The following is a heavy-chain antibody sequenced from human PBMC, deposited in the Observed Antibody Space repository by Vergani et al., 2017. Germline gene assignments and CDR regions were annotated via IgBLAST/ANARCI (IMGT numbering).Heavy chain of an antibody. CDR2: IFYSGST. CDR1: GASIRSSNYY. Sequence: QLQLQESGPGLVKPSATLSLICSVSGASIRSSNYYWGWIRQPPGKGLEWIASIFYSGSTYYNPSLKSRVPISVDTSKNQFSLKLSSVTAADTAVYFCAGHSTVEWLVKLGWIDPWGQGILVTVSS. J-gene: IGHJ5*02. D-gene: IGHD6-19*01. CDR3: AGHSTVEWLVKLGWIDP. V-gene: IGHV4-39*01.